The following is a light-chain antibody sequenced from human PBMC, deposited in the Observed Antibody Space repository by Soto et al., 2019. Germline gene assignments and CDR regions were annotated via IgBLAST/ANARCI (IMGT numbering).Light chain of an antibody. V-gene: IGKV3-20*01. J-gene: IGKJ4*01. CDR2: GAS. CDR1: QSVSSSY. Sequence: EIVLTQSPCTLSLSPGERATLSCRASQSVSSSYLAWYQQKPGQAPRLLIYGASSRATGIPDRFIGSGSGTDFTLTISRLEPEDFAVYYCQQYGSSPLTFGGGTKVDIK. CDR3: QQYGSSPLT.